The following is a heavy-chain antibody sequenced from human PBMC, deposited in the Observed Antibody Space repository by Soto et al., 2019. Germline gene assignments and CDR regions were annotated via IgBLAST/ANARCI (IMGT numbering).Heavy chain of an antibody. CDR1: GLPFSGYE. J-gene: IGHJ4*02. D-gene: IGHD6-19*01. CDR2: ISTGGNTI. V-gene: IGHV3-48*03. Sequence: EVQLVESGGGLVQPGGSLRLSCAASGLPFSGYEMNWVRQAPGKGLEWISYISTGGNTIYYADSVKGRFTISRDNAKNSLYLQMNNLRTEATAVYYCARTTARLAYFFDSWGQGTLVTVSS. CDR3: ARTTARLAYFFDS.